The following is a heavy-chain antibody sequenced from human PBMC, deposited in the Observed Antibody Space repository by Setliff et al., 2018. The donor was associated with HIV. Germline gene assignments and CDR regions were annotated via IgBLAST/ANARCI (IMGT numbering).Heavy chain of an antibody. J-gene: IGHJ5*02. V-gene: IGHV3-7*03. D-gene: IGHD1-26*01. CDR3: ANLWEMGA. Sequence: PGGSLRLSCAASGFTFSDYWMSWVRQAPGKGLEWVANIKQDGSEKNSVDSYVDSVKGRLSISRDNARASLYLEMRSLRAEDTAVYLCANLWEMGAWGQGTLVTVSS. CDR2: IKQDGSEK. CDR1: GFTFSDYW.